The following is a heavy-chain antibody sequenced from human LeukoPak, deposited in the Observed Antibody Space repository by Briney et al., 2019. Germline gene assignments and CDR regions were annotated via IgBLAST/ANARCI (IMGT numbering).Heavy chain of an antibody. J-gene: IGHJ6*04. V-gene: IGHV3-9*01. Sequence: GRSLRLSCAASGFTFDDYAMHWVRQAPGEVLEWVSGISWDSGSIGYAGSVKGRFTISRDNAKNSMYLQMNSLRAEDTAVYYCAELGITMFGGVWGKGTTVTISS. D-gene: IGHD3-10*02. CDR1: GFTFDDYA. CDR3: AELGITMFGGV. CDR2: ISWDSGSI.